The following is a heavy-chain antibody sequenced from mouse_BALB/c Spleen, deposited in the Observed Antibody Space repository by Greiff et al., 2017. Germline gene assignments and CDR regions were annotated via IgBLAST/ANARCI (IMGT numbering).Heavy chain of an antibody. CDR3: ARHGEVRHYYAMDY. CDR1: GFTFSSYG. D-gene: IGHD2-14*01. V-gene: IGHV5-6*01. J-gene: IGHJ4*01. CDR2: ISSGGSYT. Sequence: EVHLVESGGDLVKPGGSLKLSCAASGFTFSSYGMSWVRQTPDKRLEWVATISSGGSYTYYPDSVKGRFTISRDNAKNTLYLQMSSLKSEDTAMYYCARHGEVRHYYAMDYWGQGTSVTVSS.